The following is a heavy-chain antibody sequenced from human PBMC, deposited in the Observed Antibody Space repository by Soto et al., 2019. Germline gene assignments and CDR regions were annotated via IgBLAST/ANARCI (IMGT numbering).Heavy chain of an antibody. V-gene: IGHV4-61*08. D-gene: IGHD6-13*01. CDR3: ARTESSSWSFFYYGMDV. Sequence: SETLSLTCSVSGGPISSGGYYWSWIRQPPGRGLEWIGCVYYSDGTNYNPSLKSRVTMSMDKSNNQFSLRLSSVTAADTAVYYCARTESSSWSFFYYGMDVWGQGTTVTVSS. J-gene: IGHJ6*02. CDR2: VYYSDGT. CDR1: GGPISSGGYY.